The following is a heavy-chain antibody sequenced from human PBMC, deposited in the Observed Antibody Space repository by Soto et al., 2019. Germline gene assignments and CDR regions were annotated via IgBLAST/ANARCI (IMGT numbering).Heavy chain of an antibody. CDR1: DFTFRNYW. V-gene: IGHV3-7*01. D-gene: IGHD3-22*01. J-gene: IGHJ4*02. Sequence: EVQLVESGGDLVQPGGSLRLSCATSDFTFRNYWMNWVRQAPGKGLEWVANIKPDGSATNYVDSVKGRFTISRDNVRNSVSLQMNSLRDEDTAVYYCARDHWRDIDSSGYDFDYWGQGTLVTVSS. CDR3: ARDHWRDIDSSGYDFDY. CDR2: IKPDGSAT.